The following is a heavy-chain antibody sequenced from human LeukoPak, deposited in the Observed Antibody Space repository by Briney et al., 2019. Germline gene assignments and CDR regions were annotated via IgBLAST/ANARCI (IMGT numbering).Heavy chain of an antibody. CDR3: ARDIRPIRYCSGGSCYSGPCY. J-gene: IGHJ4*02. CDR1: GFTFSSYS. CDR2: ISSSSYI. Sequence: GGSLRLSCAASGFTFSSYSMNWVRQAPGKGLEWVSSISSSSYIYYADSVKGRFTISRDNSKNTLYLQMNSLRAEDTAVYYCARDIRPIRYCSGGSCYSGPCYWGQGTLVTVSS. D-gene: IGHD2-15*01. V-gene: IGHV3-21*01.